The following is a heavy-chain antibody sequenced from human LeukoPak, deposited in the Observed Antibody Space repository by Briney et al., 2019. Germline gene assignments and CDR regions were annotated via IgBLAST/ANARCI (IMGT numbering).Heavy chain of an antibody. D-gene: IGHD2-15*01. CDR2: INHSGST. CDR1: GGSFSGYY. Sequence: PSETLSLTCAVYGGSFSGYYWSWIRQPPGKGLEWIGEINHSGSTNYNPSLKSQVTISVVTSKNRFSLRLSSVTAADTAVYYCARVMSATGYYYYYGMDVWGQGTTVTVSS. V-gene: IGHV4-34*01. CDR3: ARVMSATGYYYYYGMDV. J-gene: IGHJ6*02.